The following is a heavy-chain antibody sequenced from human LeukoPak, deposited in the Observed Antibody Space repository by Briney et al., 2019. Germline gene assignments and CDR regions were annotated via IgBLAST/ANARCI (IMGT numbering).Heavy chain of an antibody. CDR2: IRSKANSYAT. Sequence: PGGSLRLPCAASGFTFSGSAMHWVRQASGKGLEWVGRIRSKANSYATAYAASVKGRFTISRDDSKNTAYLQMNSLRAEDTAVYYCARVSVICGGDCFDYWGQGTLVTVSS. J-gene: IGHJ4*02. V-gene: IGHV3-73*01. CDR3: ARVSVICGGDCFDY. D-gene: IGHD2-21*01. CDR1: GFTFSGSA.